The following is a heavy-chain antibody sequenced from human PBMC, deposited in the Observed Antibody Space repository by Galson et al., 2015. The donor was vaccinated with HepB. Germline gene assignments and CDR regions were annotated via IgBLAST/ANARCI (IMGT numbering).Heavy chain of an antibody. CDR2: ISSSSSYI. CDR3: ARGWSFGVVIWHQIT. J-gene: IGHJ4*02. V-gene: IGHV3-21*01. CDR1: GFTFSSYS. Sequence: SLRLSCAASGFTFSSYSMNWVRQAPGKGLEWVSSISSSSSYIYYADSVKGRFTISRDNAKNSLYLQMNSLRAEDTAVYYCARGWSFGVVIWHQITWGQGTLVTVSS. D-gene: IGHD3-3*01.